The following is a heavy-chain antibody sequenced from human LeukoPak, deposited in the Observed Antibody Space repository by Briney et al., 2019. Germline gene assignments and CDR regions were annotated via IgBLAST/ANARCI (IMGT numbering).Heavy chain of an antibody. D-gene: IGHD3-22*01. J-gene: IGHJ4*02. Sequence: GASVKVSCESSGYTFTAYAVHWVRQAPGQGLEWMGWINPNSGGTNYAQKFQGRVTMTRDTSISTAYMELSRLRSDDTAVYHCASSITMTVVVNPAPNFDYWGQGTLVTVSS. CDR3: ASSITMTVVVNPAPNFDY. CDR2: INPNSGGT. CDR1: GYTFTAYA. V-gene: IGHV1-2*02.